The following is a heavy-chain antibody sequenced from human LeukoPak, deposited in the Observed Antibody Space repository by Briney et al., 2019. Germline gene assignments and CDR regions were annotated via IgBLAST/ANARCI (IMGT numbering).Heavy chain of an antibody. Sequence: GRSLSLSCVASGFSFSRYGMHWVRQAPGKGLEWVAVISVDGNEKYYADSVKGRFTISTDIFKNTLYLEMNSLRADDTAMYYCARAQVEYCTTTSCYVFDPWGQGTLVTVSS. CDR3: ARAQVEYCTTTSCYVFDP. D-gene: IGHD2-2*01. CDR1: GFSFSRYG. J-gene: IGHJ5*02. V-gene: IGHV3-30*19. CDR2: ISVDGNEK.